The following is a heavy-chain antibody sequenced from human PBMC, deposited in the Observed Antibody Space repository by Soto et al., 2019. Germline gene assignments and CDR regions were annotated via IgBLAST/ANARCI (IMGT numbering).Heavy chain of an antibody. Sequence: GVSLRLSCAASGFTFSSYGMHWVRQAPGKGLEWVAVISYDGSSKYYADSVKGRFTISRENSKNTLYLQMNSMRAEDTAGYYCAKGPPVVTPILLCDYWGKRTLLTASS. D-gene: IGHD2-15*01. CDR2: ISYDGSSK. V-gene: IGHV3-30*18. CDR1: GFTFSSYG. J-gene: IGHJ4*02. CDR3: AKGPPVVTPILLCDY.